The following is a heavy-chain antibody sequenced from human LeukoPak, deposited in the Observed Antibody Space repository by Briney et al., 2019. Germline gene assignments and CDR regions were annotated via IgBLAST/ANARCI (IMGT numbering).Heavy chain of an antibody. CDR2: IYYSGST. CDR1: GGSISSSSYY. V-gene: IGHV4-39*01. D-gene: IGHD6-19*01. CDR3: ARREQWLDY. Sequence: SETLSLTCTVSGGSISSSSYYWGWIRQPPGKGLEWIGNIYYSGSTYYNPSLKSRVTISVDTSKNQFSLKLSSVTAADTAVYYCARREQWLDYWGQGTLVTVSS. J-gene: IGHJ4*02.